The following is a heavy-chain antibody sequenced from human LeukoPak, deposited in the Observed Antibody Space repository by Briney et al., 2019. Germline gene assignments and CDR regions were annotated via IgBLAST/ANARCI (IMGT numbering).Heavy chain of an antibody. J-gene: IGHJ4*02. V-gene: IGHV3-30-3*01. CDR2: ISYDGSNK. Sequence: GGSLRLSCAASGFTFSSYAMHWVRQAPGKGLEWVAVISYDGSNKYYADSVKGRVTISRDNSKNTLYLQMNSLRAEDTAVYYCAKDRTSRITIDYWGQGTLVTVSS. CDR3: AKDRTSRITIDY. D-gene: IGHD1-14*01. CDR1: GFTFSSYA.